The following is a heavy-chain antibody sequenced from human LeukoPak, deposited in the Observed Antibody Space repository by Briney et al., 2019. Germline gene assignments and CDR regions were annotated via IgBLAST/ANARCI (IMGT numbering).Heavy chain of an antibody. Sequence: PGRSLRLSCAASGFTFSSYGMHWVRQAPGKGLEWVAVIWYDGSNKYYADSVKGRFTISRDNSKNTLYLQMNSLRAEDTAVCYCAKDSGSYYPTYYFDYWGEGTLVTVSS. CDR1: GFTFSSYG. CDR3: AKDSGSYYPTYYFDY. D-gene: IGHD1-26*01. V-gene: IGHV3-33*06. CDR2: IWYDGSNK. J-gene: IGHJ4*02.